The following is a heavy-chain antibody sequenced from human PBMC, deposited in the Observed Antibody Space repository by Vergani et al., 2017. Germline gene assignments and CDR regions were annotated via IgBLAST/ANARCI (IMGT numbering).Heavy chain of an antibody. Sequence: QVRLQESGPGLVKPSQTLSLTCSVSGSVNSVTYYWHWMRQPAGKGLEWIGRVQNSGNTNYNASLTSRVTMSIDTSKNQFSLRLSSVTAADTGVYSCARPLREGRDGYVTGAFDLWGQGTVVIVSS. CDR3: ARPLREGRDGYVTGAFDL. CDR1: GSVNSVTYY. D-gene: IGHD5-24*01. V-gene: IGHV4-61*02. CDR2: VQNSGNT. J-gene: IGHJ3*01.